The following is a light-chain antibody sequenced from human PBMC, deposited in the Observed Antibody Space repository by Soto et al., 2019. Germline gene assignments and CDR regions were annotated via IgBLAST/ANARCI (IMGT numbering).Light chain of an antibody. CDR1: QRISTF. Sequence: DIQMTQSPSSLSAFVGDSVTITCHASQRISTFLNWYHQKPGKAPKLLIYSASYLQSGVPSNFSGSGSGTDFTLSIVTLQPEDFAVYYCQQYNNWPLTFGPGTKVDIK. CDR2: SAS. V-gene: IGKV1-39*01. CDR3: QQYNNWPLT. J-gene: IGKJ3*01.